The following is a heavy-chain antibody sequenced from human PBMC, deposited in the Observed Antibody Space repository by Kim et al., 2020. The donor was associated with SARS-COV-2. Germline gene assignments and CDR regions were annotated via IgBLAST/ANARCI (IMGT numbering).Heavy chain of an antibody. CDR1: RYTFTGYY. CDR3: ARPFRRLDYDFWRPDYFDY. Sequence: ASVKVSCKASRYTFTGYYMHWVRQAPGQGLEWMGWINPNSGGTNYAQKFQGRVTMTRDTSISTAYMELSRLRSDDTAVYYCARPFRRLDYDFWRPDYFDYWGQGTLVTVSS. CDR2: INPNSGGT. D-gene: IGHD3-3*01. J-gene: IGHJ4*02. V-gene: IGHV1-2*02.